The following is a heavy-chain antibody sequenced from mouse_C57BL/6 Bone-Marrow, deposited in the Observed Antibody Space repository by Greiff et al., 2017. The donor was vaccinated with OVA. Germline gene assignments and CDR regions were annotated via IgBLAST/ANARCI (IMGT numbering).Heavy chain of an antibody. CDR3: AREGYYGSSLLFDY. Sequence: LEESDAELVKPGASVKISCKVSGYTFTDHTIHWMKQRPEQGLEWIGYIYPRDGSTKYNEKFKGKATLTADKSSSTAYMQLNSLTSEDSAVYFCAREGYYGSSLLFDYWGQGTTLTVSS. J-gene: IGHJ2*01. D-gene: IGHD1-1*01. CDR1: GYTFTDHT. CDR2: IYPRDGST. V-gene: IGHV1-78*01.